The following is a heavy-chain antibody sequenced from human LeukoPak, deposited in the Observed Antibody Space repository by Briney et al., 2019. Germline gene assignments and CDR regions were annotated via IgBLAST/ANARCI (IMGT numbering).Heavy chain of an antibody. CDR1: GYTFTGYY. CDR3: ARGSIVGATFDYFDY. V-gene: IGHV1-2*02. D-gene: IGHD1-26*01. Sequence: ASVKVSCKASGYTFTGYYIHWVRQAPGQGLEWMGWINPNSGGTNYAQKFQGRVTMTRDTSISTAYMELSRLRSDDTAVYYCARGSIVGATFDYFDYWGQGTLATVSS. J-gene: IGHJ4*02. CDR2: INPNSGGT.